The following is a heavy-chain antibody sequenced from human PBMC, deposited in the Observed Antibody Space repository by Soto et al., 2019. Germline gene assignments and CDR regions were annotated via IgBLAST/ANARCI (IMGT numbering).Heavy chain of an antibody. CDR2: IHYSGST. Sequence: QVQLQESGPGLVKPSETLSLTCTVSGGPISSFYWSWIRQPPGKGLEYIGYIHYSGSTNYSPSLKSRVTISLDTSKNHFSLKLTSVTPADTAVYYCARHLTGLDTWGQGTLVTVSS. CDR1: GGPISSFY. J-gene: IGHJ5*02. V-gene: IGHV4-59*08. CDR3: ARHLTGLDT.